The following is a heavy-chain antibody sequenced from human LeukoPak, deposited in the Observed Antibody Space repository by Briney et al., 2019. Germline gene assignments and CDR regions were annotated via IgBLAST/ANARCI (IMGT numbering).Heavy chain of an antibody. D-gene: IGHD4-11*01. CDR2: ISWNSGSI. V-gene: IGHV3-9*01. Sequence: GGSLRLSCAASGFTFDDYAMHWVRQAPGKGLEWVSGISWNSGSIGYEDSVKGRFTISRDNAKNSLYLQMNSLRAEDTALYYCARVAVTPRYFDYWGQGTLVTVSS. CDR3: ARVAVTPRYFDY. CDR1: GFTFDDYA. J-gene: IGHJ4*02.